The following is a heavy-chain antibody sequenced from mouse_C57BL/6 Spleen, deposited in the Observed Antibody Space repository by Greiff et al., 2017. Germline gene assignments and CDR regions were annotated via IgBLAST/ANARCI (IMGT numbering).Heavy chain of an antibody. V-gene: IGHV1-81*01. CDR2: IYPRSGNT. Sequence: VQLQESGAELARPGASVKLSCKASGYTFTSYGISWVKQRTGQGLEWIGEIYPRSGNTYYNEKFKGKATLTADKSSSTAYMELRSLTSEDSAVYFCARPITTVDRYYFDYWGQGTTLTVSS. D-gene: IGHD1-1*01. J-gene: IGHJ2*01. CDR1: GYTFTSYG. CDR3: ARPITTVDRYYFDY.